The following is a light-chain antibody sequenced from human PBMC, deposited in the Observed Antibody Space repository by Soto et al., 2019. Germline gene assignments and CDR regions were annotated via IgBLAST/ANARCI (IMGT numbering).Light chain of an antibody. CDR1: QTVSSRF. J-gene: IGKJ4*01. V-gene: IGKV3-15*01. Sequence: TQSARTLSLYPKERATLSCRASQTVSSRFLAWYQQKPGQAPRLLIYAASTRATGVSARFSGSGSGTEFTLTISSLQSEDFTIYYCQYSNNWPATFGGGTKVDIK. CDR3: QYSNNWPAT. CDR2: AAS.